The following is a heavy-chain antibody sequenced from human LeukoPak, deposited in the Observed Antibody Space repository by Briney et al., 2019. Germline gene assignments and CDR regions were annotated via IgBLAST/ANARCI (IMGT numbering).Heavy chain of an antibody. CDR1: GFTFSSYT. J-gene: IGHJ4*02. Sequence: GGSLRLSCAASGFTFSSYTMNWVRQAPGKGLEWVSSISSSSSYIYYADSVRGRFTISRDNSKNTLYLQMNSLRAEDTAVYYCARDNPFDYWGQGTLVTVSS. CDR2: ISSSSSYI. D-gene: IGHD1-14*01. CDR3: ARDNPFDY. V-gene: IGHV3-21*01.